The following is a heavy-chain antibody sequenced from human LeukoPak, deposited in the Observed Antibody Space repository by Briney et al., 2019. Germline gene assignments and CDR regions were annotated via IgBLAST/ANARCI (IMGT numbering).Heavy chain of an antibody. CDR1: GFTLSSFG. V-gene: IGHV3-23*01. CDR2: ITGAGGGT. D-gene: IGHD3-10*01. CDR3: ARGYGYYFDS. Sequence: GGSLRLSCAASGFTLSSFGMTWVRLASGKRLEWVSSITGAGGGTLYADSVKGRFTISRDDSKNTLYLQVNSLRAEDTAVYYCARGYGYYFDSWGQGTLVTVSS. J-gene: IGHJ4*02.